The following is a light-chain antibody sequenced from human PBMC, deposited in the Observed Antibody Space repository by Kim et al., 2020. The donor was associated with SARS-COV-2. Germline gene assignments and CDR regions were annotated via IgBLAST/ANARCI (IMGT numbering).Light chain of an antibody. Sequence: QTITTSVVWYQQKSGRAPRLLIYSASILESGVPSRFSGSGSGTDFTLTISSLEPEDFAIYYCQQSYSTPITFGPGTKVDIK. CDR1: QTITTS. V-gene: IGKV1-39*01. J-gene: IGKJ3*01. CDR3: QQSYSTPIT. CDR2: SAS.